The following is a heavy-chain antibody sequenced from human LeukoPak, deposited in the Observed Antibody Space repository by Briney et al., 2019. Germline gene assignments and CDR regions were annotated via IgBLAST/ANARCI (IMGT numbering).Heavy chain of an antibody. CDR2: ISAGSGTI. CDR3: ARDLGLRRMI. CDR1: EIRVSSNN. V-gene: IGHV3-48*04. Sequence: QPGGSLRLSCAASEIRVSSNNMHWVRQPPGGGLEWVSYISAGSGTIYSADSVKGRFIISRDNAKNSLYLQMNSLRVEDTAVYFCARDLGLRRMIWGRGTLVAVSS. D-gene: IGHD5-12*01. J-gene: IGHJ2*01.